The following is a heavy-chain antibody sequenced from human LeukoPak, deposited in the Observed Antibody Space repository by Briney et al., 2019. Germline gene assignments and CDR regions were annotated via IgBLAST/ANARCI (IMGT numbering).Heavy chain of an antibody. Sequence: GGSLRLSYAASGFTFDDYAMHWVRQAPGKGLEWVSTISGGGGSTYSADSVKGRFTISRDNSENTLYLQMNSLIAEDTAVYYCAKGLGSGLYYSMDVWGQGTTVTVSS. J-gene: IGHJ6*02. CDR1: GFTFDDYA. D-gene: IGHD6-19*01. V-gene: IGHV3-23*01. CDR2: ISGGGGST. CDR3: AKGLGSGLYYSMDV.